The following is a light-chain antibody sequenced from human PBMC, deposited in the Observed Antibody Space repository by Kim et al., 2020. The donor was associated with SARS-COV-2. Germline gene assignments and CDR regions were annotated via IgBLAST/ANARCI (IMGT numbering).Light chain of an antibody. CDR2: AAS. CDR1: QTISGY. J-gene: IGKJ1*01. CDR3: QQSYSTPPT. Sequence: DIQLTQSPSSLSASVGDRVTITCRASQTISGYLNWYQQKPGKAPKLLIYAASSLLGGVPSRFSGSGSGTDFTLTISSLQPEDFATYHCQQSYSTPPTFGQGTKVDIK. V-gene: IGKV1-39*01.